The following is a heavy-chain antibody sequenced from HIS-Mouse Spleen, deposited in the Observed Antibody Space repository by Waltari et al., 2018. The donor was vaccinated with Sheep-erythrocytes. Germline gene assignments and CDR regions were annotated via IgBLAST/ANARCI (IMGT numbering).Heavy chain of an antibody. D-gene: IGHD5-18*01. J-gene: IGHJ4*02. CDR3: ARHKDTAMVHFDY. Sequence: QLQLQESGPGLVKPSGTLPLTCTVPGRSLSSSSFYWGWIRQPPGKGLGWIGSIYYSGSTYYNPSLKSRVTISVDTSKNQFSLKLSSVTAADTAVYYCARHKDTAMVHFDYWGQGTLVTVSS. CDR2: IYYSGST. CDR1: GRSLSSSSFY. V-gene: IGHV4-39*01.